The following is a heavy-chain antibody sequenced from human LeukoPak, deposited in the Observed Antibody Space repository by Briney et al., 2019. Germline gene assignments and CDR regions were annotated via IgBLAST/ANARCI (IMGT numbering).Heavy chain of an antibody. Sequence: GGSLRLSCAASGFTVRSNYMSWVRRAPGKGLEWVSIIFSGGTTYYADSLKGRFTISRDNSKNTLYLQMNSLRAEDTAVYYCARGGDYGDLVREYYFDYWGQGTLVTVSS. D-gene: IGHD4-17*01. CDR1: GFTVRSNY. CDR2: IFSGGTT. V-gene: IGHV3-53*01. CDR3: ARGGDYGDLVREYYFDY. J-gene: IGHJ4*02.